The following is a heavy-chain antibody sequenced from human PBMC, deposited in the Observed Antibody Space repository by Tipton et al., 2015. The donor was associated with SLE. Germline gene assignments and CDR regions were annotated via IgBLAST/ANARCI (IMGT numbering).Heavy chain of an antibody. V-gene: IGHV1-18*04. CDR2: ISAYNGDT. D-gene: IGHD5-12*01. CDR3: ALRWPDTWTTVY. Sequence: QVQLVQSGPEVKMPGASVKVSCKVSGYTLTEVSIHWVRQAPGKGLEWMGWISAYNGDTNYAQKLHGRVTMTTDTSTSTAYMELRSLRSDDTAVYYCALRWPDTWTTVYWGQGTLVTVSS. CDR1: GYTLTEVS. J-gene: IGHJ4*02.